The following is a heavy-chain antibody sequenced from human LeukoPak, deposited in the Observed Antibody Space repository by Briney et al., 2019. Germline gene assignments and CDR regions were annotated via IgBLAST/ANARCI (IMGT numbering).Heavy chain of an antibody. Sequence: GESLKISCQGSGYSFTSYWIGWVRQLPGKGLEWMGIIYPGDSDTRYSPSFQGQVPISPYKSISTAYLQCSSLKASDTAMYYCARHHRPLYSSSYYFDYWGQGTLVTVSS. CDR3: ARHHRPLYSSSYYFDY. CDR1: GYSFTSYW. V-gene: IGHV5-51*01. D-gene: IGHD6-6*01. CDR2: IYPGDSDT. J-gene: IGHJ4*02.